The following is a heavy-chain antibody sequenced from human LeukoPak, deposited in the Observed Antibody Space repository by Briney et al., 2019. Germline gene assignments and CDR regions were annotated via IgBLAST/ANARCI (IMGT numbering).Heavy chain of an antibody. CDR2: ISSAGTT. J-gene: IGHJ4*02. CDR1: GFTVSSSY. V-gene: IGHV3-66*01. Sequence: PGGSLRLSCAASGFTVSSSYMSWVRQAPGKGLEWVSIISSAGTTYYADSVKGRFTISRDNSKNTVYLQVNSLRDEDTAMFYCVRVADGRSLNYFDHWGQGTLVTVSS. D-gene: IGHD5-24*01. CDR3: VRVADGRSLNYFDH.